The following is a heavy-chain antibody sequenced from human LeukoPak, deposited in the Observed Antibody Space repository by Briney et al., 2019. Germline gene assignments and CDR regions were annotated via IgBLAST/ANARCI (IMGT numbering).Heavy chain of an antibody. Sequence: GGPLRLSCATSGFTFSSYAMSWVRQAPGKGLEWVSEISGSGGSTYYADSVKGRFTISRDKSQNTVYLQMNSLRAEDTAVYYCAKGDTAIVPAATDYWGQGTLVTVSS. CDR3: AKGDTAIVPAATDY. CDR2: ISGSGGST. J-gene: IGHJ4*02. D-gene: IGHD2-2*01. CDR1: GFTFSSYA. V-gene: IGHV3-23*01.